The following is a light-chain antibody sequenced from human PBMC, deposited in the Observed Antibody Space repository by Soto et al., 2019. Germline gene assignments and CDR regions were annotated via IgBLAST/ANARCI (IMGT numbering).Light chain of an antibody. CDR2: DAS. Sequence: PGDRATLACRASQSVGNNYLAWYPPKPGQAPRLLIDDASNRANGVPDRSSGTVSGTDFTLSISSLEPEDFEEYYCQQCETSPLTFGGGTKVEIK. J-gene: IGKJ4*01. V-gene: IGKV3-20*01. CDR3: QQCETSPLT. CDR1: QSVGNNY.